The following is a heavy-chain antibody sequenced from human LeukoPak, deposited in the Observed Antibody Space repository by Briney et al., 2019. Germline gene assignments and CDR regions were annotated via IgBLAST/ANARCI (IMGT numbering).Heavy chain of an antibody. CDR1: GYTFTGYY. Sequence: ASVKVSCKTSGYTFTGYYMKWVRQAPGQGLEWMGWIHPNSGGTNYAPKFQGRITLTRDTSISTAYMELSSLRSDDTAVYYCARWQEGSGTYYIDYWGQGTLVTVPS. J-gene: IGHJ4*02. CDR2: IHPNSGGT. V-gene: IGHV1-2*02. CDR3: ARWQEGSGTYYIDY. D-gene: IGHD3-10*01.